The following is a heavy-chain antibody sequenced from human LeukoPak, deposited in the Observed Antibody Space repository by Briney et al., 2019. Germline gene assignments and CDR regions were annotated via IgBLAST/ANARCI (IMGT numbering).Heavy chain of an antibody. D-gene: IGHD3-16*02. CDR3: AKAEGVMITFGGVIGSFDY. J-gene: IGHJ4*02. CDR2: ISGSGGST. Sequence: GGSLRLSCAASGFTFSSYAMSWVRQAPGKGLEWVSAISGSGGSTYYADSVKGRFTISRDNSKNTLYLQMNSLRAEDTAVYYCAKAEGVMITFGGVIGSFDYWGQGTLVTVSS. V-gene: IGHV3-23*01. CDR1: GFTFSSYA.